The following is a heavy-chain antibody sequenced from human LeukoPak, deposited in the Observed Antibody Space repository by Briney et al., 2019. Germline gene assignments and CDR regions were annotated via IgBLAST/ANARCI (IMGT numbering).Heavy chain of an antibody. Sequence: SETLSLTCTVSGGSISTYYWTWIRQPPGKGLEYIGYIYYTGSTNYNPSLKSRVTISVDTSNNQFSLKLSSVTAADTAVYYCARTGSWYHYFDYSGQGTLVPVSS. J-gene: IGHJ4*02. CDR2: IYYTGST. CDR1: GGSISTYY. D-gene: IGHD6-13*01. V-gene: IGHV4-59*01. CDR3: ARTGSWYHYFDY.